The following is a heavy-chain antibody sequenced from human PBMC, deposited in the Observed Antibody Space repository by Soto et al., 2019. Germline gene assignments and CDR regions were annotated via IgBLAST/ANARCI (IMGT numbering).Heavy chain of an antibody. D-gene: IGHD3-10*01. CDR2: VNPIVSMS. J-gene: IGHJ4*02. Sequence: QVQLVQSGAEVKRPGSSVKVSCKASGDTFNFYSINWVRQAPGLGLEWMGRVNPIVSMSNYAQKFQGRVTMTADKSTSTASMELSSLGSEDTAIYYCASSYGSGYRAFDYWGQGALVTVSS. CDR3: ASSYGSGYRAFDY. V-gene: IGHV1-69*02. CDR1: GDTFNFYS.